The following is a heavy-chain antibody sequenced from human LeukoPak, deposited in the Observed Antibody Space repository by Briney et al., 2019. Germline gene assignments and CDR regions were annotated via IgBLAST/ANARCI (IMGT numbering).Heavy chain of an antibody. J-gene: IGHJ4*02. V-gene: IGHV4-59*01. CDR1: GGSISTYY. D-gene: IGHD3-10*01. CDR3: ARSTMAMTLLDY. CDR2: IYYSGST. Sequence: SETLSLTCTVSGGSISTYYWSWIRQPPGKGLEWIGYIYYSGSTNYNPSLKSRVTISVDTSKNQFSLKLSSVTAADTAVYYCARSTMAMTLLDYWGQGTLVTVSS.